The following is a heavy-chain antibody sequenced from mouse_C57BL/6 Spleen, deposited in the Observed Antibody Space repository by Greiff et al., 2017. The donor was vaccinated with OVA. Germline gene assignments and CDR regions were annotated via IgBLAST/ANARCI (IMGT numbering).Heavy chain of an antibody. CDR1: GYSITSGYY. J-gene: IGHJ3*01. CDR2: ISYDGSN. D-gene: IGHD2-5*01. CDR3: ARDRYSNSFAY. Sequence: VQLQQSGPGLVKPSQSLSLTCSVTGYSITSGYYWNWIRQFPGNKLEWMGYISYDGSNNYNPSLKNRISITRDTSKNQFFLKLNSVTTEDTATYYCARDRYSNSFAYWGQGTLVTVSA. V-gene: IGHV3-6*01.